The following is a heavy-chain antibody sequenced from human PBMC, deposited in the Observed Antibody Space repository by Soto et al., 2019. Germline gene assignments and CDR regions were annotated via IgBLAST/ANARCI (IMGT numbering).Heavy chain of an antibody. Sequence: QVQLQESGPGLVKPSGTLSLTCAVSSGSISSSNWWSWVRQPPGKGLEWIGEIYHSGSTNYNPSLKSRVNISVEKAKNQFSMKLSSVTAADTAVYYCAREPRFYCGGDCADAFDIWGQGTMVTVSS. D-gene: IGHD2-21*01. V-gene: IGHV4-4*02. CDR3: AREPRFYCGGDCADAFDI. J-gene: IGHJ3*02. CDR2: IYHSGST. CDR1: SGSISSSNW.